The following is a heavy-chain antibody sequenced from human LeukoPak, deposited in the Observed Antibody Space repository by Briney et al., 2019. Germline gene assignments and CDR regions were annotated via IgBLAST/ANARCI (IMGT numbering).Heavy chain of an antibody. CDR1: GFTFDDYA. Sequence: GGSLRLSCAASGFTFDDYAMHWVRQAPGKGLEWVSGISWNSGSIGYADSVKGRFTISRDNAKNTLYLQMNSLRAEDTAVYYCARGNQWLLDYWGQGTLVTVSS. CDR2: ISWNSGSI. D-gene: IGHD5-12*01. CDR3: ARGNQWLLDY. J-gene: IGHJ4*02. V-gene: IGHV3-9*01.